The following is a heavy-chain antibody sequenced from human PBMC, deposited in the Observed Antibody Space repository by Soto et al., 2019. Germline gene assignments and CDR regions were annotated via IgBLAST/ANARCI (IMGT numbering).Heavy chain of an antibody. Sequence: QVQLVQSGAEVKKPGASVKVSCKASGYTFTTYDINWVRQATGQGLEWMGWMNPNSGNTGYAQKSQGTVTMTRYTSISTAYMEVSSLRSEDTAVYYCASFYGGTYSKGYYYGMDVWGQGTTVTVSS. D-gene: IGHD1-26*01. CDR1: GYTFTTYD. CDR3: ASFYGGTYSKGYYYGMDV. V-gene: IGHV1-8*01. CDR2: MNPNSGNT. J-gene: IGHJ6*02.